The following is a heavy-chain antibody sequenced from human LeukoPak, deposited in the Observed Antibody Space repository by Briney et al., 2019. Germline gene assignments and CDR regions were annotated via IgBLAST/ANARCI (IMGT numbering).Heavy chain of an antibody. Sequence: GGSLRLSCAASGFTFDVSAMNWVRQAPGKGLEWVSASGNAGDTYYADSVKGRFTISRDNSKKMLFLQMTSLRAEDTAVYYCAKKTPGNNPYDYWGQGILVTVSP. CDR3: AKKTPGNNPYDY. J-gene: IGHJ4*02. CDR2: SGNAGDT. CDR1: GFTFDVSA. D-gene: IGHD1-14*01. V-gene: IGHV3-23*01.